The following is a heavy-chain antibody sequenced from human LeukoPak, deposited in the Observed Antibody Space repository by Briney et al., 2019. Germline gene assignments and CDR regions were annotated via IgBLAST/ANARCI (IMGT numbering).Heavy chain of an antibody. CDR2: ISWNSGSI. CDR1: GFTFDDYA. V-gene: IGHV3-9*01. CDR3: AKDSKAGVAQSDFDY. J-gene: IGHJ4*02. Sequence: GGSLRLSCAASGFTFDDYAMHWVRQAPGKGLEWVSGISWNSGSIVYADSVKGRFTISRDNAKNSLYLQMNSLRAEDTALYYCAKDSKAGVAQSDFDYWGQGTLVTVSS.